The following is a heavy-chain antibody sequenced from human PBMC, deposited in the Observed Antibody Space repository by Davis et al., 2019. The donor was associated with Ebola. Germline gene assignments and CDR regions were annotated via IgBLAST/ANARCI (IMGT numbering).Heavy chain of an antibody. Sequence: GESLKISCEASGFTFRNYAMNCVRQGPVQGLEWVSGISGAGYNTYHADSVKGRFTISRDNSKNTLYLQMNSLRAEDTAVYYCARYFDYWGQGTLVTVSS. D-gene: IGHD1-14*01. CDR1: GFTFRNYA. CDR3: ARYFDY. CDR2: ISGAGYNT. V-gene: IGHV3-23*01. J-gene: IGHJ4*02.